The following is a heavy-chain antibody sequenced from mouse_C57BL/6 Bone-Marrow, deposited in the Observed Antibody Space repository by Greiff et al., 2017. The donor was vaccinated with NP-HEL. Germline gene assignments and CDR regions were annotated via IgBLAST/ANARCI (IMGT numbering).Heavy chain of an antibody. V-gene: IGHV14-3*01. J-gene: IGHJ2*01. CDR2: IDPANGNT. CDR1: GFNIKNTY. Sequence: EVQLQQPVAELVRPGASVKLSCKASGFNIKNTYMHWVKQRPEQGLEWIGRIDPANGNTKSAPQFPGKATLTADTSSNTAYLQLRSLSSENTAIYYCASEDYFDYWGQGTTRTVSS. CDR3: ASEDYFDY.